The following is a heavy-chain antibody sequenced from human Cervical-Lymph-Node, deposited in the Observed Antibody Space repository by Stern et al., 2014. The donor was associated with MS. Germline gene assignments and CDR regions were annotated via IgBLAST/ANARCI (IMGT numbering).Heavy chain of an antibody. CDR1: GTSISSSSYC. CDR3: ARGRRGSGSYYFNWFDP. J-gene: IGHJ5*02. Sequence: QLQLQESGPGLVKPSETLSLTCSVSGTSISSSSYCWGWVRQPPGKGLEWIGSIYYTGSTYYTPSLKSRVTISGDTSKNQFSLNLSSVTAADTAVYYCARGRRGSGSYYFNWFDPWGQGTLVTVSS. V-gene: IGHV4-39*01. D-gene: IGHD3-10*01. CDR2: IYYTGST.